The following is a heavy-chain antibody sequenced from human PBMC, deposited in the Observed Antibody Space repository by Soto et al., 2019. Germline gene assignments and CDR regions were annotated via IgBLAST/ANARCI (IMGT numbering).Heavy chain of an antibody. CDR3: AKLASGHYCTNGVCLLYYCDY. J-gene: IGHJ4*02. V-gene: IGHV3-23*01. Sequence: EVQLLESGGGLVQPGGSLRLSCAASGFTFNNYAMSWVRQAPGKALEWVSAISGSGGSTHYADSVKGRFTISRDNSKNTLCLQMNSLRAEDTAVYYCAKLASGHYCTNGVCLLYYCDYWGQGAQVTVSS. CDR2: ISGSGGST. CDR1: GFTFNNYA. D-gene: IGHD2-8*01.